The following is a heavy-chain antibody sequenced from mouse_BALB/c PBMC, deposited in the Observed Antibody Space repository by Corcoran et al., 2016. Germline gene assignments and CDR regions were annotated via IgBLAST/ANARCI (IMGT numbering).Heavy chain of an antibody. CDR3: ARWGDYGFAY. V-gene: IGHV1S136*01. Sequence: EVQLQQSVPDLVKPGASVKMSCKASGYTFTRSVMDWVKQKPGQGLEWIGFINPYNDGTTYNEKIKDKATLTSDKSSSTAYMELSSLTSEDSAVYYGARWGDYGFAYWGQWTLVTVSA. D-gene: IGHD2-4*01. CDR1: GYTFTRSV. J-gene: IGHJ3*01. CDR2: INPYNDGT.